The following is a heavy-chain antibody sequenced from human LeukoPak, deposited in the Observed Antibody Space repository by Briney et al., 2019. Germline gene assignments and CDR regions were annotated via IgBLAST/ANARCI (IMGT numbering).Heavy chain of an antibody. V-gene: IGHV3-74*01. CDR3: ARGLGSTNFDY. J-gene: IGHJ4*02. D-gene: IGHD1-14*01. CDR2: INSDGSST. Sequence: GGSLRLSCAASGFTFSSYWMHWVRQAPGKGLVWVSRINSDGSSTSYADSVKGRFTISRDNAKNTLYLQVNSLRAEDTAVYYCARGLGSTNFDYWGQGTLVTVSS. CDR1: GFTFSSYW.